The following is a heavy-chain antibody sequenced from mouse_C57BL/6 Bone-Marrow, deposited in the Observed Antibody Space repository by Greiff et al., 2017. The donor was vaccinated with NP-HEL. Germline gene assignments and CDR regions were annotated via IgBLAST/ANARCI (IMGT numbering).Heavy chain of an antibody. CDR1: GFTFSSYG. CDR2: ISSGGSYT. V-gene: IGHV5-6*02. CDR3: ARHYYASFAY. D-gene: IGHD1-1*01. J-gene: IGHJ3*01. Sequence: RLVESGGDLVKPGGSLKLSCAASGFTFSSYGMSWVRQTPDKRLEWVATISSGGSYTYYPDSVKGRFTISRDNAKNTLYLQMSSLKSEDTAMYYCARHYYASFAYWGQGTLVTVSA.